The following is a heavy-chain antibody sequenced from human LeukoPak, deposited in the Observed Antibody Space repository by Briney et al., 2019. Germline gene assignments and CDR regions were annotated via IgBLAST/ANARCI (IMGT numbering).Heavy chain of an antibody. D-gene: IGHD5-24*01. CDR1: GASISSDY. CDR3: ARVEMATIEDAFDI. J-gene: IGHJ3*02. V-gene: IGHV4-59*01. Sequence: SETLSLTCTVSGASISSDYWSWIRQPPGKGLEWIVYIFFSGSTNYNPSLKSRVTMSVDTSKNQFSLNLSSVTAADTAVYYCARVEMATIEDAFDIWGQGTMVTVSS. CDR2: IFFSGST.